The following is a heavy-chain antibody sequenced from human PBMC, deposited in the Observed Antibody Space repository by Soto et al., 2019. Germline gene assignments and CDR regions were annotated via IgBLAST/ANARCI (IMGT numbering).Heavy chain of an antibody. D-gene: IGHD2-21*02. V-gene: IGHV3-21*01. CDR2: IGTRGDI. CDR3: AREETAWTHYYGLDV. CDR1: GFPVSIYS. Sequence: GGSLRLSCAVSGFPVSIYSMHWVRQSPGKGLEWVSSIGTRGDIYYSDSVKGRFTISRDNAKSSLSLQMTSLRAEDTGVYYCAREETAWTHYYGLDVWGRGIAVTVSS. J-gene: IGHJ6*02.